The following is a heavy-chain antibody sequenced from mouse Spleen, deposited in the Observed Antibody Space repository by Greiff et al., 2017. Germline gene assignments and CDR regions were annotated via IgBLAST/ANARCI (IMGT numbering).Heavy chain of an antibody. Sequence: QVQLQQSGPELVKPGASVKISCKASGYAFSSSWMNWVKQRPGKGLEWIGRIYPGDGDTNYNGKFKGKATLTADKSSSTAYMQLSSLTSEDSAVYFCARNYGGFDYWGQGTTLTVSS. D-gene: IGHD1-1*01. V-gene: IGHV1-82*01. J-gene: IGHJ2*01. CDR2: IYPGDGDT. CDR3: ARNYGGFDY. CDR1: GYAFSSSW.